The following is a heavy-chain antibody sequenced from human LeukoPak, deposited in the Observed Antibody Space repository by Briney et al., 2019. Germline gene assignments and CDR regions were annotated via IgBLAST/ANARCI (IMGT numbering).Heavy chain of an antibody. Sequence: GASVKVSCKASGYSLTGYYIHWVRQAPGQGLEWMGWINANSGDTRNEQKFQGRVTMIRDTSVSTAYMGLTRLRSDDTAFYYCARDDSAPSHFSYSYYYMDVWGTGTTVTVSS. CDR3: ARDDSAPSHFSYSYYYMDV. D-gene: IGHD2-21*02. CDR2: INANSGDT. J-gene: IGHJ6*03. CDR1: GYSLTGYY. V-gene: IGHV1-2*02.